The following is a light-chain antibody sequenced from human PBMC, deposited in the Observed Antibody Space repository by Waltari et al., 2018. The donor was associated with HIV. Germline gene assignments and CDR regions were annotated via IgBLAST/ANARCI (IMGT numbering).Light chain of an antibody. Sequence: EIVMTQSPATLSGSPGERVTLSCRASQGVSSNLAWYQQKPGQAPRLLLFGTSTRATDISARFSGSGSGTEFTLTISSLRSEDVAVYYCQQFNNWPPSFGGGTKVEIK. CDR3: QQFNNWPPS. V-gene: IGKV3-15*01. J-gene: IGKJ4*01. CDR2: GTS. CDR1: QGVSSN.